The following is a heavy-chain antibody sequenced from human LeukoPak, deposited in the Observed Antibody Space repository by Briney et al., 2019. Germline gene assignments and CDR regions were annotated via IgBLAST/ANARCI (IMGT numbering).Heavy chain of an antibody. V-gene: IGHV3-15*01. Sequence: GGSLRLSCAASGFTFSSYEMNWVRQAPGKGLEWVGRIKSKTDGGTTDYAAPVKGRFTISRDDSKNTLYLQMNSLKTEDAAVYYCTTQYELLNFDYWGQGTLVTVSS. CDR2: IKSKTDGGTT. CDR3: TTQYELLNFDY. J-gene: IGHJ4*02. CDR1: GFTFSSYE. D-gene: IGHD4-23*01.